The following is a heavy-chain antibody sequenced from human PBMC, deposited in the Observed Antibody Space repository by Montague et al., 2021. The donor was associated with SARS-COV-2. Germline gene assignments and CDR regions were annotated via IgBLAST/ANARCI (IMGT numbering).Heavy chain of an antibody. CDR1: GGSISSGSY. Sequence: SETLSLTCTVSGGSISSGSYCGWIRQPPGKGLEWIGTSDHSGITYYSPSPKSRLTISLDTSKNQFSLNLDSVTASDTAMYYCARVVSAVAGANFCFDYWGQGTLVTVSS. CDR3: ARVVSAVAGANFCFDY. CDR2: SDHSGIT. V-gene: IGHV4-38-2*02. J-gene: IGHJ4*02. D-gene: IGHD4/OR15-4a*01.